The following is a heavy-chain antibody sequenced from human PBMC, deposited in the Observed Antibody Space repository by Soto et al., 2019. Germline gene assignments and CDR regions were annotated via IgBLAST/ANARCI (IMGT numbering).Heavy chain of an antibody. CDR2: MTGSGGDI. Sequence: VQLLESGGGLVQPGGSLRLSCAASGFSFSRYAMMWVRQAPGKGQEWVAGMTGSGGDIRYADSVKGRFTISKDNSKNTLYLQMNSLRAEDTAIYYCAKDAVYNDGLWLVANWGQGTLVTVSS. V-gene: IGHV3-23*01. J-gene: IGHJ4*02. CDR1: GFSFSRYA. CDR3: AKDAVYNDGLWLVAN. D-gene: IGHD5-12*01.